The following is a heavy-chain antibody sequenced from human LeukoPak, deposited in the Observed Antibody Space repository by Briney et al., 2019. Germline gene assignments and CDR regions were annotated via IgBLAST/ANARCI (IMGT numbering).Heavy chain of an antibody. J-gene: IGHJ5*02. D-gene: IGHD2-15*01. CDR3: AGQSRLGYCGGGSCYSQPFDP. CDR1: GFTFSSYE. Sequence: PGGSLRLSCAVSGFTFSSYEMNWVRQAPGKGLEWVSYISSSGFNIYYADSVKGRFTISRDNAKNSLYLQMNSLRAEDTAVYYCAGQSRLGYCGGGSCYSQPFDPWGQGTLVTVSS. CDR2: ISSSGFNI. V-gene: IGHV3-48*03.